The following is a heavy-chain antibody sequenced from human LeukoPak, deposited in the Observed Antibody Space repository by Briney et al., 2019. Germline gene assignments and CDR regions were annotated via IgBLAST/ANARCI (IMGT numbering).Heavy chain of an antibody. Sequence: SVKVSCKASGYTFTSYDINWVRQATGQGLEWVGRIIPILGIANYAQKFQGRVTITADKSTSTAYMELSSLRSEDTAVYYCAKTAERGYSDYWGQGTLVTVSS. V-gene: IGHV1-69*04. CDR2: IIPILGIA. D-gene: IGHD5-18*01. CDR3: AKTAERGYSDY. J-gene: IGHJ4*02. CDR1: GYTFTSYD.